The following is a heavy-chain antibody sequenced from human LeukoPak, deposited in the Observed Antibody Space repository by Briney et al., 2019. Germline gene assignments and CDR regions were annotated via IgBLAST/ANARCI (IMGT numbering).Heavy chain of an antibody. V-gene: IGHV3-7*01. CDR1: GFSFSSYW. CDR3: ARDLSGIAGYTYGRGIDY. CDR2: IKQDGSDK. Sequence: GGSLRLSCAASGFSFSSYWMSWVRQAPGKGLEWVANIKQDGSDKKYVDSVKGRFTISRDNAKNSLYLQMNSLRADDTAVYYCARDLSGIAGYTYGRGIDYWGQGTLVTVSS. J-gene: IGHJ4*02. D-gene: IGHD5-18*01.